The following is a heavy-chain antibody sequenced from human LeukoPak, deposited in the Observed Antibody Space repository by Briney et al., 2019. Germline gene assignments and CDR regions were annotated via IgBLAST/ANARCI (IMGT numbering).Heavy chain of an antibody. J-gene: IGHJ4*02. CDR1: GYSFTSYW. Sequence: GESLKISCKGSGYSFTSYWIGWVRQMPGKGLEWMGIIYPSDSDTRYSPSFQGQVTISADKSISTAYLQWSSLKASDTAMYYCARATETYYYGSGSLDWGQGTLVTVSS. CDR2: IYPSDSDT. V-gene: IGHV5-51*01. D-gene: IGHD3-10*01. CDR3: ARATETYYYGSGSLD.